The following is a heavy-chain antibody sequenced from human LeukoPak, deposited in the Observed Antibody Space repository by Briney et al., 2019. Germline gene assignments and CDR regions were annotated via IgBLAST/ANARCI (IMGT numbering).Heavy chain of an antibody. CDR2: INHSGST. Sequence: SETLSLTCAVYGGSFSGYYWSWIRQPPGKGLEWIGEINHSGSTNYNPSLKSRVTISVDTSKNQFSLKLSSVTAADTAVYYCARGRSSSWYGAAYFDYWGQGTLVTASS. CDR3: ARGRSSSWYGAAYFDY. J-gene: IGHJ4*02. D-gene: IGHD6-13*01. V-gene: IGHV4-34*01. CDR1: GGSFSGYY.